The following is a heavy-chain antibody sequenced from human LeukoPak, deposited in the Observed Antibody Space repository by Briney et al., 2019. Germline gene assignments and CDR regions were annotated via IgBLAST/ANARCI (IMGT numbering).Heavy chain of an antibody. D-gene: IGHD3-22*01. V-gene: IGHV3-23*01. Sequence: GGSLRLSCAASGFTFSSYAMSWVRQAPGKGLEWVSAISGSGGSTYYADSVKGRFTISRDNSKNTLYLQMNSLRAEDTAVYYCAKDGALDYYDSSGFNHWGQGTLVTVSS. CDR3: AKDGALDYYDSSGFNH. CDR1: GFTFSSYA. J-gene: IGHJ4*02. CDR2: ISGSGGST.